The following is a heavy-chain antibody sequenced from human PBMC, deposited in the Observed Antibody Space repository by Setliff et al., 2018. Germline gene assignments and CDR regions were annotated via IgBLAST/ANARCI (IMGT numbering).Heavy chain of an antibody. CDR3: ARRDEYLQFREFFDF. CDR2: IDRTGNR. CDR1: GVSISDGHF. Sequence: PSETLSLTCAVSGVSISDGHFWGWIRQPPGKGLEWIGSIDRTGNRYYNSPLRSRVTLSIDMSRNEFSLELRSMTAADTAMYYCARRDEYLQFREFFDFWGQGTLVT. J-gene: IGHJ4*02. V-gene: IGHV4-38-2*01. D-gene: IGHD3-10*01.